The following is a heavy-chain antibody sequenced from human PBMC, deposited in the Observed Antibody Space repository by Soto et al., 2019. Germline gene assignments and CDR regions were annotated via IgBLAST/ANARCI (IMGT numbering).Heavy chain of an antibody. Sequence: QVQLVQSGAEVKKPGASVKVSCKASGYTFTSYDISWVRQAPGQGLEWMGRISGYNGNSNYAQNLQGRVTMTTDTSTSTAYMELRSLRSDDTAVYYCAREDIQDIVVVVVAPEGLGYWGQGTLVTVSS. CDR1: GYTFTSYD. J-gene: IGHJ4*02. V-gene: IGHV1-18*01. CDR3: AREDIQDIVVVVVAPEGLGY. CDR2: ISGYNGNS. D-gene: IGHD2-15*01.